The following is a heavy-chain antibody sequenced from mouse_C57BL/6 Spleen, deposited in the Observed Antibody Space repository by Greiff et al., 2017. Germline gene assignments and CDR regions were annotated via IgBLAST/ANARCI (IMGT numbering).Heavy chain of an antibody. V-gene: IGHV1-69*01. J-gene: IGHJ2*01. Sequence: QVQLQQPGAELVMPGASVKLSCKASGYTFTSYWMHWVKQRPGQGLEWIGEIAPSDSYTNYNQKFKGKSTLTVDKSSITAYMQLSSLTSEDSAVYYCARKREGGAPYYFDYWGQGTTLTVSS. CDR1: GYTFTSYW. CDR3: ARKREGGAPYYFDY. D-gene: IGHD6-1*01. CDR2: IAPSDSYT.